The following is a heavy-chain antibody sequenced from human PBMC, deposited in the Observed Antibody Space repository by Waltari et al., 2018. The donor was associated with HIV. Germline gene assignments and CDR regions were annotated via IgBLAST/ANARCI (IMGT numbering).Heavy chain of an antibody. Sequence: QMQLVQSGPEVKKPETSVTVSCQASGFNSTNTVVQWVRQARGQRLEWIGWIVVGSGKTNYAQKVQRRVTITRDMSTTTAYMVLSSLIFDDTAVYYCAAGTHYYDRWGQGTLVTVSS. CDR3: AAGTHYYDR. V-gene: IGHV1-58*01. CDR1: GFNSTNTV. CDR2: IVVGSGKT. J-gene: IGHJ4*02.